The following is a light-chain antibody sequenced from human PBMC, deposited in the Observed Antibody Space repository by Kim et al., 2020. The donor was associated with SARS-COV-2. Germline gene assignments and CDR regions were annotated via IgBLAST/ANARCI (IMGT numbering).Light chain of an antibody. CDR2: EDD. V-gene: IGLV6-57*03. CDR3: QSYDSTYVV. J-gene: IGLJ2*01. CDR1: SGSIASNY. Sequence: NFMLTQPHSVSESPGKTVTISCTRSSGSIASNYVQWYQQRQGSAPTTVIYEDDQRPSGVPDRFSGSIDSSSNSAPLTISGLKTEDEADYYCQSYDSTYVVFGGGTQLTVL.